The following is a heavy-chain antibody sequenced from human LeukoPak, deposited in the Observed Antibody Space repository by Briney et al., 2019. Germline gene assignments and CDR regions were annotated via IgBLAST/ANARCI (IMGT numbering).Heavy chain of an antibody. CDR1: GFTFDDYG. V-gene: IGHV3-20*04. CDR3: ARGFRNGPFDC. D-gene: IGHD2-8*01. Sequence: GGSLRLSCAASGFTFDDYGMSWVRQPPGKGLEWVSGINRNGGRTDYADSVKGRFTISRDNAKNSHFLQMNSLRVEDTALYYCARGFRNGPFDCWGQGTLVTVSS. J-gene: IGHJ4*02. CDR2: INRNGGRT.